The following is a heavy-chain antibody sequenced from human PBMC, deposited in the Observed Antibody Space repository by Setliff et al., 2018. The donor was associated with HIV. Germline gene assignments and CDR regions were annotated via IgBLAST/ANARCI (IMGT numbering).Heavy chain of an antibody. J-gene: IGHJ6*02. CDR1: GFTLSSYE. D-gene: IGHD3-10*01. V-gene: IGHV3-48*03. Sequence: HPGGSLRLSCAASGFTLSSYEMNWVRQAPGKGLEWVSYISDSGATIYYTDFVKGRFTISRDNAKNSLYLQMNSLKAEDTAVYYCARRETGALYFGTFYYYGMDVWGQGTTVTVSS. CDR2: ISDSGATI. CDR3: ARRETGALYFGTFYYYGMDV.